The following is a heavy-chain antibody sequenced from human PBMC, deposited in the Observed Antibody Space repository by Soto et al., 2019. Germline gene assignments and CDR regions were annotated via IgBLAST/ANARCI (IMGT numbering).Heavy chain of an antibody. D-gene: IGHD3-10*01. J-gene: IGHJ4*02. V-gene: IGHV4-4*09. CDR3: ASRSVHGYFFDY. Sequence: QVQLQESGPGLVKPSETLSLTCTVSGGSISSYYWSWIRQPPGKGLEWIASGSTNYNPSLKSRVTISVDTPKTQFSLQPRSVTAADTAVYYCASRSVHGYFFDYWGQGTRVTVSS. CDR1: GGSISSYY. CDR2: SGST.